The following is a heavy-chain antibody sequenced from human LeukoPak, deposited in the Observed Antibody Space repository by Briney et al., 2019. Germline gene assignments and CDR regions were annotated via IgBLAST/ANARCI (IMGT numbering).Heavy chain of an antibody. D-gene: IGHD6-19*01. V-gene: IGHV3-7*01. CDR2: IKQDGSEK. CDR3: ARRAVAASVPFDY. CDR1: GFTFSTYW. J-gene: IGHJ4*02. Sequence: PGGSLRLSCAASGFTFSTYWMNWVRQAPGKGLEWVANIKQDGSEKYYVDSVKGRFTISRDNAKNSLYLQMNSLRAEDTAVYYCARRAVAASVPFDYWGQGTLVTVSS.